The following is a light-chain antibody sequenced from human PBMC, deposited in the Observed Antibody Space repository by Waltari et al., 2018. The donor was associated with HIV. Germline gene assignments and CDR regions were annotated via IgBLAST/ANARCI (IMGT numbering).Light chain of an antibody. CDR3: MQCLQTPS. CDR1: LSLLHTTGNNW. CDR2: LGS. J-gene: IGKJ1*01. V-gene: IGKV2-28*01. Sequence: IVMTQSPLSLSVTPGEPASISCKSSLSLLHTTGNNWLQWFLQKPGQSPQLLIYLGSNRASGVPDRFSGGGSGTDFTLRISKVEAEDVGIYYCMQCLQTPSFGQGTKVEI.